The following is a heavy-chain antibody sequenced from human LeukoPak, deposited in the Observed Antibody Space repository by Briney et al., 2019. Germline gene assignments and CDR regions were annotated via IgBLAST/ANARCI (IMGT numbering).Heavy chain of an antibody. D-gene: IGHD6-13*01. CDR3: ARVHHSSSWGTDDC. CDR2: ISSSSSYI. J-gene: IGHJ4*02. Sequence: PGGSLRLSCAASGFTFSSYSMNWVRQAPGEGLEWVSSISSSSSYIYYADSVKGRFTISRDNAKNSLYLHLNSLRAEDTAVYYCARVHHSSSWGTDDCWGQGTLVTVSS. CDR1: GFTFSSYS. V-gene: IGHV3-21*01.